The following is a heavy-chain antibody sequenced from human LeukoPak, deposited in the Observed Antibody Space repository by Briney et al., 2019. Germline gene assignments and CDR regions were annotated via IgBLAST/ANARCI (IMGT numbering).Heavy chain of an antibody. CDR1: GGSITSSY. V-gene: IGHV4-59*01. D-gene: IGHD3-10*01. J-gene: IGHJ5*02. Sequence: SETLSLTCTVSGGSITSSYWSWVRQTPGQGLEWIGHIYYSGDVNYNPSLKSRITISLDTSLSQFSLKQNSLTASDTAVYYCAKEGYGSGSYGWLDPWGQGTLVTVSS. CDR2: IYYSGDV. CDR3: AKEGYGSGSYGWLDP.